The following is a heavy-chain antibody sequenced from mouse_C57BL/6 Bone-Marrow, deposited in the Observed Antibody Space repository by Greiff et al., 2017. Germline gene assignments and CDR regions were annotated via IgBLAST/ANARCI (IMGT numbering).Heavy chain of an antibody. J-gene: IGHJ4*01. V-gene: IGHV1-15*01. CDR2: IDPETGGT. CDR1: GYTFTDYE. D-gene: IGHD1-1*01. Sequence: QVQLQQSGAELVRPGASVTLSCKASGYTFTDYEMHWVKQTPVHGLEWIGAIDPETGGTAYNQKFKGKAILTADKSSSTAYMELRSLTSEDSAVYYCTRDYYGSQANWVFYYAMDYWGQGTSVTVSS. CDR3: TRDYYGSQANWVFYYAMDY.